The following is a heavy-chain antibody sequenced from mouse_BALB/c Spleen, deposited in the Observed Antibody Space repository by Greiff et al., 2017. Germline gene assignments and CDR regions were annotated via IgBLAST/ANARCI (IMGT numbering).Heavy chain of an antibody. CDR3: TSYDYDDWFAY. J-gene: IGHJ3*01. Sequence: LQQPGSELVRPGASVKLSCKASGYTFTSYWMHWVKQRPGQGLEWIGNIYPGSGSTNYDEKFKSKATLTVDTSSSTAYMQLSSLTSEDSAVYYCTSYDYDDWFAYWGQGTLVTVSA. CDR2: IYPGSGST. D-gene: IGHD2-4*01. CDR1: GYTFTSYW. V-gene: IGHV1S22*01.